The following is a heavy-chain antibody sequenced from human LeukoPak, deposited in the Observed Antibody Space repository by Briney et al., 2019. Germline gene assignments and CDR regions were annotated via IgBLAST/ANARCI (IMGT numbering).Heavy chain of an antibody. CDR1: GGSISSSSYY. J-gene: IGHJ5*02. V-gene: IGHV4-39*01. CDR3: ARTNPETIFGVVMINNWFDP. Sequence: PSETLSLTCTVSGGSISSSSYYWGWIRQPPGKGLEWIGSIYYSGSTYYNPSLKSRVTISVDTSKNQFSLKLSSVTAADTAVYYCARTNPETIFGVVMINNWFDPWGQGTLVTVSS. CDR2: IYYSGST. D-gene: IGHD3-3*01.